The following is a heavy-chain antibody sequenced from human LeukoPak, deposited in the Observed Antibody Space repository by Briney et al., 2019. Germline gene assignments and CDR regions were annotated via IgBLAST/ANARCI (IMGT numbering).Heavy chain of an antibody. CDR1: GFTLSSYG. V-gene: IGHV3-33*01. J-gene: IGHJ5*02. CDR2: IWYDGSNT. CDR3: ARATSSRWLNWFDP. D-gene: IGHD6-13*01. Sequence: GRSLRLSCAASGFTLSSYGMHWVRQAPGKGLEWVAVIWYDGSNTYYADSVKGRFTISRDNSKNTLYLQMNSLGAEDTAVYYCARATSSRWLNWFDPWGQGTLVTVSS.